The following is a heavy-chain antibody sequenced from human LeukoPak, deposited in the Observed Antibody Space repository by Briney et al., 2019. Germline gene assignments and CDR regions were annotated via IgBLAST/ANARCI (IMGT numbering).Heavy chain of an antibody. D-gene: IGHD3-10*01. Sequence: GGSLRLSCAASGFTFSSYAMHWVPQAPGKGLEYVSAISSNGGSTYYANSVKGRFTISRDNSKNTLYLQMGSLRAEYMAVYYCASYGSGTAPLGYWGQGTLVTVSS. CDR2: ISSNGGST. J-gene: IGHJ4*02. CDR1: GFTFSSYA. CDR3: ASYGSGTAPLGY. V-gene: IGHV3-64*01.